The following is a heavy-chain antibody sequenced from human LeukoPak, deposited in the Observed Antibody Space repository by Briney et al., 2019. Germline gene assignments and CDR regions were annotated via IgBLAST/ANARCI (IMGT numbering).Heavy chain of an antibody. J-gene: IGHJ6*02. Sequence: GGYLRLSCAASGFTFSSYAMSWVRQAPGKGLEWVSAISGSGGSTYYADSVKGRFTISRDNSKNTLYLQMNSLRAEDTAVYYCAKAHTYYYDSSGYYYVLNYYYGMDVWGQGTTVTVSS. CDR3: AKAHTYYYDSSGYYYVLNYYYGMDV. CDR2: ISGSGGST. V-gene: IGHV3-23*01. CDR1: GFTFSSYA. D-gene: IGHD3-22*01.